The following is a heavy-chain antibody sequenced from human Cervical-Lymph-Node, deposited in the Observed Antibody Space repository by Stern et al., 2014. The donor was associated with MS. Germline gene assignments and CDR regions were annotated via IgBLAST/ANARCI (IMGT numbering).Heavy chain of an antibody. J-gene: IGHJ6*02. CDR3: ARGGATRYNMDV. D-gene: IGHD1-26*01. Sequence: VQLVESGAAVEKPGASLKVSCKASGYTFSDYYIHWVRQAPGQGLEWMGWIIPKSGGTNYVQKFQGRVTMTSDTSIDTADMELNSLTSDDTAMFYCARGGATRYNMDVWGQGTTVIVSS. CDR1: GYTFSDYY. V-gene: IGHV1-2*02. CDR2: IIPKSGGT.